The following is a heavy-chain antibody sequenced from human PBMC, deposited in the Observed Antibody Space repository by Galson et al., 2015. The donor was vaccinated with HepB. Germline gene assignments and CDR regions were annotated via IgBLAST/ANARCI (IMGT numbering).Heavy chain of an antibody. CDR2: ISPDGNTT. J-gene: IGHJ4*02. CDR1: GFSFSTNN. CDR3: ARDFKWNYDH. D-gene: IGHD1-1*01. Sequence: SLRLSCAASGFSFSTNNMRWVRQAPVKGLEWLAIISPDGNTTFYADSVKGRFTISRDNSKSTLFLQVDSLRPEDTAVYYCARDFKWNYDHWGQGTLVTVSS. V-gene: IGHV3-30-3*01.